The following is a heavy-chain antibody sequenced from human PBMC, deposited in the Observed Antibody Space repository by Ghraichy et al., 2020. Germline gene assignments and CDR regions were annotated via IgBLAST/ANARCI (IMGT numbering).Heavy chain of an antibody. CDR2: MNPNSGNT. CDR1: GYTFTSYD. V-gene: IGHV1-8*01. J-gene: IGHJ6*03. Sequence: ASVKVSCKASGYTFTSYDINWVRQATGQGLEWMGWMNPNSGNTGYAQKFQGRVTMTRNTSISTAYMELSSLRSEDTAVYYCARGMYSSSYLYYYYYYMDVWGKGTTVTVSS. CDR3: ARGMYSSSYLYYYYYYMDV. D-gene: IGHD6-6*01.